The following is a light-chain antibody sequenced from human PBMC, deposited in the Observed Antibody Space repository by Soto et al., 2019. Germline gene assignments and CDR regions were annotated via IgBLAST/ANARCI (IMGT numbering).Light chain of an antibody. CDR3: ATWDDSLNGFYV. J-gene: IGLJ1*01. V-gene: IGLV1-47*01. Sequence: QSVLTQPPSASGTPGQGVTISCSGSTSNIGSNYVYWYQQLPGTAPKILIYRNNQRPSAVPDRFSGSKSGTSASLAISGLRSDDEADYVCATWDDSLNGFYVFGTGTKLTVL. CDR1: TSNIGSNY. CDR2: RNN.